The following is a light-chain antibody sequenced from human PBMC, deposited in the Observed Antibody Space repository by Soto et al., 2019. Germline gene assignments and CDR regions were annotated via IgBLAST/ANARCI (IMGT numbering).Light chain of an antibody. CDR3: KQYNSYSYA. V-gene: IGKV1-5*01. J-gene: IGKJ2*01. CDR1: ESISSW. Sequence: GDRVTSTYRASESISSWLAWNQQKPGKAPKLLIYDASSLESGVPSRFSGSGSGTEFTLTISSLQPDDFATYYCKQYNSYSYAFGQGTKVDIK. CDR2: DAS.